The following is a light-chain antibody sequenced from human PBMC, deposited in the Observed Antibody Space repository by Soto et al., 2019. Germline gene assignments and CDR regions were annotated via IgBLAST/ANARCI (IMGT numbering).Light chain of an antibody. CDR2: EVS. V-gene: IGLV2-14*01. CDR3: SSYTSSSTLV. Sequence: QSVLTQPASVSGSPGQSITISCTGTSSDVGGYIYVSWYQQHPGKAPKLMIYEVSNRPPGVSNRFSGSKSGNTASLTISGLQAEDEADYYCSSYTSSSTLVFGGGTKLTVL. CDR1: SSDVGGYIY. J-gene: IGLJ2*01.